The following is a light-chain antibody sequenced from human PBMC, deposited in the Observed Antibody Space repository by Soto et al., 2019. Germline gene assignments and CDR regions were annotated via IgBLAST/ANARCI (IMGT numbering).Light chain of an antibody. CDR3: QQYGSSPPT. CDR1: QSVISSQ. V-gene: IGKV3-20*01. CDR2: GAS. J-gene: IGKJ1*01. Sequence: EIVLTQSPGTLSLSPGERATLSCRASQSVISSQLAWYLQKPGQAPRLLIYGASSRATGIPDRFSGSGSGTHFTLTISRLEPEDFAVYYCQQYGSSPPTFGQGTKVEIK.